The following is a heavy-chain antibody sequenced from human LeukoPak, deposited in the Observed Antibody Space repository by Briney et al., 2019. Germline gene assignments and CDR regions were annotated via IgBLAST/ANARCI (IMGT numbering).Heavy chain of an antibody. CDR2: IYTSGST. J-gene: IGHJ4*02. CDR3: AGPGYSYGY. V-gene: IGHV4-61*02. Sequence: PSETLSLTCTVSGGSISSGSYYWSWIRQPAGKGLEWIGRIYTSGSTNYNPSLKSRVTISVDMSKNQFSLKLSSVTAGDAAVYYCAGPGYSYGYWGQGTLVTVSS. CDR1: GGSISSGSYY. D-gene: IGHD5-18*01.